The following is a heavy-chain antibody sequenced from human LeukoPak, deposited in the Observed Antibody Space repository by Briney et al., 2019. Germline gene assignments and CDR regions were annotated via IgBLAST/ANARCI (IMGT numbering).Heavy chain of an antibody. CDR2: TYYRSKWYN. V-gene: IGHV6-1*01. D-gene: IGHD6-19*01. CDR1: GDGVSSNSAA. J-gene: IGHJ4*02. Sequence: SQTLSLTCDISGDGVSSNSAAWNWIRQSPSRGLEWLGRTYYRSKWYNDYAVSVKSRITINPDTSKNQFSLHLNSVTPEDTAVYYCAGDGGSGRYFVYWGQGTLVTVSS. CDR3: AGDGGSGRYFVY.